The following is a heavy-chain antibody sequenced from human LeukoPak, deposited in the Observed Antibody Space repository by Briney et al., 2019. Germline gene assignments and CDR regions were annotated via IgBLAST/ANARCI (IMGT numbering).Heavy chain of an antibody. CDR3: ARDRVFADGYSRFDL. V-gene: IGHV3-66*01. J-gene: IGHJ2*01. Sequence: GGSLRLSCAASEFSVGSNYMTWVRQAPGKGLEWVSLIYSGGSTYYADSVKGRFTISRDNSKNTLYLQMNSLRAEDTAVYYCARDRVFADGYSRFDLWGRGTLVTVSS. CDR1: EFSVGSNY. CDR2: IYSGGST. D-gene: IGHD5-24*01.